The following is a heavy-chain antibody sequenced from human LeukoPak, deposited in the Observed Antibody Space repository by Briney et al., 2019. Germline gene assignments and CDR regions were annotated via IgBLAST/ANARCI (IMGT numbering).Heavy chain of an antibody. D-gene: IGHD5-18*01. V-gene: IGHV3-21*01. CDR2: ISSSSSYI. CDR3: ATPIVDTAMVTDY. CDR1: GFTFSSYS. J-gene: IGHJ4*02. Sequence: GGSLRLSCAAAGFTFSSYSMNWVRQAPGKGLEWVSSISSSSSYIYYADSVKGRFTISRDNAKNSLYLQMNSLRAEDTAVYYCATPIVDTAMVTDYWGQGTLVTVSS.